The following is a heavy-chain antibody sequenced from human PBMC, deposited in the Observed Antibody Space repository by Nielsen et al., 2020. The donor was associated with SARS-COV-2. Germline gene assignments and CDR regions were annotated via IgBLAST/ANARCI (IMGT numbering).Heavy chain of an antibody. CDR1: GGSFSGYY. D-gene: IGHD3-10*01. CDR2: INHSGST. V-gene: IGHV4-34*01. Sequence: SETLSPTCAVYGGSFSGYYWSWIRQPPGKGLEWIGEINHSGSTNYNPSLKSRVTISVDTSKNQFSLKLSSVTAADTAVYYCARGITMVRGVIPKYYFDYWGQGTLVTVSS. J-gene: IGHJ4*02. CDR3: ARGITMVRGVIPKYYFDY.